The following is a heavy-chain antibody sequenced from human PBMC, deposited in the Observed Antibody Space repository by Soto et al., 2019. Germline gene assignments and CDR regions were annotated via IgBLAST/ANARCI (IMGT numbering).Heavy chain of an antibody. D-gene: IGHD6-13*01. Sequence: SGPTLVSPPQTLTLTCTFSGFSLSTTGVDVSWIRQRPGKALEWLALIYWHDDKRYSPSLKSRLTITKDTSKNQVVLTMTNMDPVDTATYYCAHRGGAAVGLYYFDYWGQGALVTVSS. CDR1: GFSLSTTGVD. J-gene: IGHJ4*02. CDR3: AHRGGAAVGLYYFDY. V-gene: IGHV2-5*01. CDR2: IYWHDDK.